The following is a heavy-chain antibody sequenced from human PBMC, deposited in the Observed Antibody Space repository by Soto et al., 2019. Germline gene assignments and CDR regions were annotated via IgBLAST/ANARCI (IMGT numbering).Heavy chain of an antibody. CDR3: ARAVVLWFGELSSAYFDY. CDR2: IYYSGST. D-gene: IGHD3-10*01. J-gene: IGHJ4*02. Sequence: SETLSLTCTVSGGSISSGGYYWSWIRQHPGKGLEWIGYIYYSGSTYYNPSLKSRVTISVDTSKKQFSLKLSSVTAADTAVYYCARAVVLWFGELSSAYFDYWGQGTLVTVSS. V-gene: IGHV4-31*03. CDR1: GGSISSGGYY.